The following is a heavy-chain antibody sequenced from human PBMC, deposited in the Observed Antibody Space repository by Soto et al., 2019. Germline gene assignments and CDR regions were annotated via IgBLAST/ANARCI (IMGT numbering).Heavy chain of an antibody. CDR2: IVVGSGNT. Sequence: ASVKVSCKASGFTFTSSAVQWVRQARGQRLEWIGWIVVGSGNTNYAQKFQERVTITRDMSTSTAYMELSSLRSEDTAVYYCAADPGGANIGNYWGQGTLVTVSS. J-gene: IGHJ4*02. CDR1: GFTFTSSA. CDR3: AADPGGANIGNY. V-gene: IGHV1-58*01. D-gene: IGHD1-26*01.